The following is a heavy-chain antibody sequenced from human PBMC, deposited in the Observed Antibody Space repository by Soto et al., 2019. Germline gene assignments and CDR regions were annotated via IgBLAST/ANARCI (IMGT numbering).Heavy chain of an antibody. D-gene: IGHD2-21*02. V-gene: IGHV3-33*01. CDR1: GFTFSSYG. Sequence: PGGSLRLSCAASGFTFSSYGMHWVRQAPGKGLEWVAVIWYDGSNKYYADSVKGRFTISRDNSKNTLYLQMNSLRAEDTAVYYWASGGDWLSVDRSGAFDIWGQGTMVTVSS. J-gene: IGHJ3*02. CDR3: ASGGDWLSVDRSGAFDI. CDR2: IWYDGSNK.